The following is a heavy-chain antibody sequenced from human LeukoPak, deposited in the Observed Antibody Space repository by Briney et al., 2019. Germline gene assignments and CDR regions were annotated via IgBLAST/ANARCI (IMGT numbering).Heavy chain of an antibody. CDR2: IWPDDSDK. V-gene: IGHV5-51*01. CDR3: ARQGKDGYRVVDY. Sequence: GASLKISCKGSGYSFTSYWIGWVRQVPGKGLEWMGIIWPDDSDKRYSPSFQGQVTISADKSISTAYLQWSGLKASDTAMYYCARQGKDGYRVVDYWGQGTLVTVSS. J-gene: IGHJ4*02. CDR1: GYSFTSYW. D-gene: IGHD5-18*01.